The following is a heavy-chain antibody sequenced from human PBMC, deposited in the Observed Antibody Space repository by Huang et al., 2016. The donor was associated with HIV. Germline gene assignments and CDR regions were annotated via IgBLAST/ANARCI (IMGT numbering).Heavy chain of an antibody. CDR1: GSSITSSSYY. J-gene: IGHJ3*02. CDR3: ARHFSYYDSSGYTPWDAFDI. D-gene: IGHD3-22*01. Sequence: QLQLQGSGPGLVKPSETLSLTCTVSGSSITSSSYYWGWIRQPPGKGLEWVGSIYYSGSTDYNPSLKSGVTVSVDTSKNQFSLKLSSVTAADTAVYYCARHFSYYDSSGYTPWDAFDIWGQGTMVTVSS. CDR2: IYYSGST. V-gene: IGHV4-39*01.